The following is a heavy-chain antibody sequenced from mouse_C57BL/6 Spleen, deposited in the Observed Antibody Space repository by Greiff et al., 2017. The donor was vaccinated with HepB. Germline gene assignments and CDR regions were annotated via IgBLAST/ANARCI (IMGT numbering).Heavy chain of an antibody. Sequence: QVQLQQPGAELVKPGASVKLSCKASGYTFTSYWMHWVKQRPGQGLEWIGMIHPNSGSTNYNEKFKSKATLTVDKSSSTAYMQLSSLTSEDSAVYYRAREDGYYNAMDDWGQGTSVTVSS. CDR2: IHPNSGST. CDR3: AREDGYYNAMDD. V-gene: IGHV1-64*01. CDR1: GYTFTSYW. D-gene: IGHD2-3*01. J-gene: IGHJ4*01.